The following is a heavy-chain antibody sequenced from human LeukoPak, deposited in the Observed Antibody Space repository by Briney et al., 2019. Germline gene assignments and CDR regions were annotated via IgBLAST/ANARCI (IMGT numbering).Heavy chain of an antibody. V-gene: IGHV4-59*01. Sequence: PSETLSLTCTVSGGSISNYYWSWIRQPPGKGLVWIGYIYYSGNTNYNPSLKSRVTISVDTSKNQFSLKLNSVTAADTAVYYCARVRYCSTNRCYDREFDNWGQGTLVTVSS. CDR1: GGSISNYY. J-gene: IGHJ4*02. CDR3: ARVRYCSTNRCYDREFDN. D-gene: IGHD2-2*01. CDR2: IYYSGNT.